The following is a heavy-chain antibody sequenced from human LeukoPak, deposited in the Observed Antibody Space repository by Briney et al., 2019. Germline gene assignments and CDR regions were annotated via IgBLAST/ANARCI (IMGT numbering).Heavy chain of an antibody. CDR1: GFTFSSYA. CDR3: AKPLSSMVRGVIMKVDAFDT. V-gene: IGHV3-23*01. D-gene: IGHD3-10*01. CDR2: ISGIGGST. Sequence: TGGSLRLSCAASGFTFSSYAMSWVRQAPGKGLGWVSAISGIGGSTYYADSVKGWFTISRDTSKNTLYLQMKRLRAEDTAVYYCAKPLSSMVRGVIMKVDAFDTWGQETMGTVSS. J-gene: IGHJ3*02.